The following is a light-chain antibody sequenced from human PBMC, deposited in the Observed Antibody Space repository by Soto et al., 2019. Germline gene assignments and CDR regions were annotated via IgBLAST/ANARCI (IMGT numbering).Light chain of an antibody. V-gene: IGLV1-51*01. CDR2: DNN. CDR1: SSNIGNNY. Sequence: QSVLTQPPSVSAAPGQKGTISCSGSSSNIGNNYVSWYQHLPGTAPKVLIYDNNKRPSGIPDRFSGSKSGTSATLGITGLQTGDEGDYYCGTWDSSLSAVVFGGGTKLTVL. J-gene: IGLJ2*01. CDR3: GTWDSSLSAVV.